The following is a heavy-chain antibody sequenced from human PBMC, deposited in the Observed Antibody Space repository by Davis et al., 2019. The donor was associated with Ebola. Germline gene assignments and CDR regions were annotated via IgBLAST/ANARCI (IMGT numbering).Heavy chain of an antibody. V-gene: IGHV3-23*01. CDR3: AKQRGVGAIGYDY. CDR2: ISSGGGAP. CDR1: GFTFSTYA. J-gene: IGHJ4*02. Sequence: GESLKISCAASGFTFSTYAMGWVRQAPGKGLEWVSDISSGGGAPYYADSVKGRFTTFRDNPKNTLYLQMNSLRADDTAVYYCAKQRGVGAIGYDYWGRGTVVTVSS. D-gene: IGHD1-26*01.